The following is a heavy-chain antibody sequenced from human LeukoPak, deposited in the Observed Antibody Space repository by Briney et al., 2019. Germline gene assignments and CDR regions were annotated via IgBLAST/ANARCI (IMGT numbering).Heavy chain of an antibody. CDR2: IRSSSTI. D-gene: IGHD2-15*01. Sequence: GGSLRLSCAASGFTFSSYSMNWVRQAPGKGLEWVSYIRSSSTIYYADSVKGRFTISRDNAKNSLYLQMNSLRAEDTAVYYCARQRRYCSGDNCYQRTFDYWGQGTLVTVSS. CDR3: ARQRRYCSGDNCYQRTFDY. J-gene: IGHJ4*02. V-gene: IGHV3-48*04. CDR1: GFTFSSYS.